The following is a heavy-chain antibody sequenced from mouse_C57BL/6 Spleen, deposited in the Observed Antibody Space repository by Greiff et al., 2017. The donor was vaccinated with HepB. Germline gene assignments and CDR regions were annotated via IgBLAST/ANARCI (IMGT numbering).Heavy chain of an antibody. CDR1: GYTFTSYW. Sequence: QVQLQQPGAELVRPGSSVKLSCKASGYTFTSYWMHWVKQRPIQGLEWIGNIDPSDSETHYNQKFKDKATLTVDKSSSTAYMQLSSLTSEDSAVYYCAREDYGSRLFAYWGQGTLVTVSA. D-gene: IGHD1-1*01. V-gene: IGHV1-52*01. CDR3: AREDYGSRLFAY. CDR2: IDPSDSET. J-gene: IGHJ3*01.